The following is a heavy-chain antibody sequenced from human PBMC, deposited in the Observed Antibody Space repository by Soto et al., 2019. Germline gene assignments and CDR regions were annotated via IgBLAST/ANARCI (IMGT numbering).Heavy chain of an antibody. J-gene: IGHJ4*02. CDR2: ISYDGSTK. CDR3: AKDDGVGTSFRIDY. Sequence: QVQLVESGGGVVQPGGSLRLSCAASGFTFNTFAMHWVRQAPGKGLQWLGVISYDGSTKYYADSVKGRFAISRENFKKTVYLQMNSLRTEDTAVYYCAKDDGVGTSFRIDYWGTGILVAVSP. D-gene: IGHD3-3*01. V-gene: IGHV3-30*18. CDR1: GFTFNTFA.